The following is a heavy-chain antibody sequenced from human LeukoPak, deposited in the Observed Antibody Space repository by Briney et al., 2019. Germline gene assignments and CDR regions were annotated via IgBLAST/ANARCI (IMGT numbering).Heavy chain of an antibody. V-gene: IGHV4-59*12. J-gene: IGHJ3*02. CDR3: AREGVLLRYFDWLPDAFDI. CDR1: GGSISSYY. CDR2: IYYSGST. Sequence: KASETLSLTCTVSGGSISSYYWSWIRQPPGKGLEWIGYIYYSGSTNYNPSLKSRVTISVDTSKNQFSLKLSSVTAADTAVYYCAREGVLLRYFDWLPDAFDIWGQGTMVTVSS. D-gene: IGHD3-9*01.